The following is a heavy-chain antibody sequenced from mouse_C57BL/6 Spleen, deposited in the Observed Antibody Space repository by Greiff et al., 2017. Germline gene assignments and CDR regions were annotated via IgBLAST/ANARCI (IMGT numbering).Heavy chain of an antibody. D-gene: IGHD1-1*01. CDR1: GYTFTSYW. CDR3: ARWRYTSVVDAKD. CDR2: IDPSDSYT. V-gene: IGHV1-69*01. J-gene: IGHJ1*03. Sequence: QVQLQQPGAELVMPGASVKLSCKASGYTFTSYWMHWVKQRPGQGLEWIGEIDPSDSYTNYNQKFKGKSTVTVDKSSSTAYMQLSSLTAEDDAVYYCARWRYTSVVDAKDWGTGTTLTVSS.